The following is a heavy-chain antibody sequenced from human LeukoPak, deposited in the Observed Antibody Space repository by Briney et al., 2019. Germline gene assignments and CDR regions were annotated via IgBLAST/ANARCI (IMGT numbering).Heavy chain of an antibody. D-gene: IGHD2-21*01. J-gene: IGHJ4*02. CDR2: ISGSGGST. CDR3: AKIAAVMFDY. Sequence: GGSLRLSCAPSVFTLSSQAMSWVRQSPGRGREWVSAISGSGGSTYYADSVKGRFTIYRDNSKNTLYLEMNSLRAEATAVYYCAKIAAVMFDYWGQGTLVTVSS. CDR1: VFTLSSQA. V-gene: IGHV3-23*01.